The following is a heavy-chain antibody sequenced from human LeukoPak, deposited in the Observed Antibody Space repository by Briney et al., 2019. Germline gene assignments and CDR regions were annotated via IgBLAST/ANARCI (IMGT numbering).Heavy chain of an antibody. Sequence: GGSLRLSCGASGFTFSYHWMHWVRQVPGKGLLWVSRIDGGGSSTSYADSVKGRFSISRDNTNNTLYLQMTSLRAEDTAVYYCAKRLYPGYTSGNFDYWGQGTLVTVSS. V-gene: IGHV3-74*01. CDR3: AKRLYPGYTSGNFDY. J-gene: IGHJ4*02. CDR2: IDGGGSST. D-gene: IGHD6-19*01. CDR1: GFTFSYHW.